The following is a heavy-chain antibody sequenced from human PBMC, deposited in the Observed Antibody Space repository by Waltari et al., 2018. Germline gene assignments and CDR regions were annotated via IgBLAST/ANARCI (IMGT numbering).Heavy chain of an antibody. D-gene: IGHD5-12*01. Sequence: QVQLQESGPGLVKPSETLSLTCTVSGGSISSYYWSWIRQPPGKGLEWIGYIYYSGSTNYDPSLKSRVTRSVDTSKNQFSLKLSAVTAADTAVYYCACEASRRDGYNHYWGQGTLVTVSS. J-gene: IGHJ4*02. CDR2: IYYSGST. CDR1: GGSISSYY. V-gene: IGHV4-59*01. CDR3: ACEASRRDGYNHY.